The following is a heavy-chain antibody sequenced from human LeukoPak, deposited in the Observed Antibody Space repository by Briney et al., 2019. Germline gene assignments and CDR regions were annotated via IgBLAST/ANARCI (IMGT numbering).Heavy chain of an antibody. Sequence: GGSLRLSCAVSGFPFSRFYMSWIRQAPGKGLEWISYIGLSGSPSDYADSVKGRFTISRDNAKNSLYLDMNSLRAEDTAVYYCARKDFSNGSFSYWGQGTLVTVSS. V-gene: IGHV3-11*04. CDR3: ARKDFSNGSFSY. CDR1: GFPFSRFY. D-gene: IGHD3-22*01. CDR2: IGLSGSPS. J-gene: IGHJ4*02.